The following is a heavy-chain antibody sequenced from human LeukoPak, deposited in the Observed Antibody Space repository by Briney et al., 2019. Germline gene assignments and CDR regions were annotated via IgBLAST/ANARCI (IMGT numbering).Heavy chain of an antibody. CDR2: MNPNNGDS. CDR3: ARTTSFTASGYDY. V-gene: IGHV1-8*03. Sequence: ASVTVSCKASGYTFTNYHINWVRQATGQGFEWMGWMNPNNGDSGYAQKFQGRVTITRDTSISTSYMELRSLRSDDTAVYFCARTTSFTASGYDYWGQGTLVTVSS. CDR1: GYTFTNYH. J-gene: IGHJ4*02. D-gene: IGHD6-25*01.